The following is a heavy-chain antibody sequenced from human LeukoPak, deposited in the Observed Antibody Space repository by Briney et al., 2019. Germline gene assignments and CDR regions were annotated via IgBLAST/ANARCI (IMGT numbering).Heavy chain of an antibody. D-gene: IGHD3-10*01. Sequence: ASVKVSCKASGGTFSSYAISWVRQAPGQGLEWMGWIDPNSGGTNYAQRFLGSVTMTGDTSINTAFMEVRRLRSDDTAIYYCARGRGTTMVRGVITNYFDLWGRGSLVTVSS. CDR3: ARGRGTTMVRGVITNYFDL. V-gene: IGHV1-2*02. CDR2: IDPNSGGT. CDR1: GGTFSSYA. J-gene: IGHJ2*01.